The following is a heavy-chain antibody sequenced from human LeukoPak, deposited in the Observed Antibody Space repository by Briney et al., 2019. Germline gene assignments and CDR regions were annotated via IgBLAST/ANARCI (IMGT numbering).Heavy chain of an antibody. V-gene: IGHV1-18*01. CDR2: LISYNRNT. Sequence: ASVKVSCKTPRYTSTSYGISRVPQPSRQVLELMACLISYNRNTNYAQKLQGRVTMTTDGTTSAAYMELRSMISDDTSVYYCARDRSRIELELPSGDAFDIWGQGTMVTVSS. J-gene: IGHJ3*02. CDR1: RYTSTSYG. D-gene: IGHD1-7*01. CDR3: ARDRSRIELELPSGDAFDI.